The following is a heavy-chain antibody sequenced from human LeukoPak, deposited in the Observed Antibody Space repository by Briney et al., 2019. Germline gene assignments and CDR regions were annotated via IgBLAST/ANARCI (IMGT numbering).Heavy chain of an antibody. J-gene: IGHJ5*02. D-gene: IGHD2-15*01. CDR2: IHKRGNT. CDR1: GDSIRTDY. CDR3: ARGGASCYGCHNWVDT. V-gene: IGHV4-4*08. Sequence: AETLSLTCSVYGDSIRTDYWSWIRQSPGKGLEWIGNIHKRGNTQYNPSFESRVTVSSDTSKNDFSLKLNSVTSADTAMYYSARGGASCYGCHNWVDTWGEGTRGSVSS.